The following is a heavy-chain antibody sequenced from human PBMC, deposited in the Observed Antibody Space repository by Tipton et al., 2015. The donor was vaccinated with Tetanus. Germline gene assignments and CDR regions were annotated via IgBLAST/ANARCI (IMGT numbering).Heavy chain of an antibody. Sequence: SLRLSCAASGLPFSNAWMTWVRQAPGKGLEWVGRIKSEIDGGTTDYAAPVKGIFTISRDDSNNTVYLQINSLKTEAKDVYFCTTRRNGLDVWGQGPTVAVSS. CDR3: TTRRNGLDV. CDR2: IKSEIDGGTT. V-gene: IGHV3-15*01. CDR1: GLPFSNAW. J-gene: IGHJ6*01.